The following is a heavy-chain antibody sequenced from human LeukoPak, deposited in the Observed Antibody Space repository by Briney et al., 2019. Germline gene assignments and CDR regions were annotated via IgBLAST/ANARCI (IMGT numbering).Heavy chain of an antibody. J-gene: IGHJ4*02. CDR3: VRKFATGD. CDR1: GFTFSSHL. Sequence: GGSLRLSCAASGFTFSSHLMHWVRQAQGTGLVWVSSVKSDGTATNYADSVKGRFTISRDNAKNTLYLQMNSLRVEDTAVYYCVRKFATGDWGQGTLVTVCS. CDR2: VKSDGTAT. D-gene: IGHD1-14*01. V-gene: IGHV3-74*01.